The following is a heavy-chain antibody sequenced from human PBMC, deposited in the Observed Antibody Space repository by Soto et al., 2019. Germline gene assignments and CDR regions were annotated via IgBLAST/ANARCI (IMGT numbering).Heavy chain of an antibody. CDR1: GYIFTNYV. D-gene: IGHD6-19*01. CDR2: INGGTGNK. J-gene: IGHJ6*02. V-gene: IGHV1-3*01. CDR3: TREPPAVAGEAGDSYSYGMDV. Sequence: ASVKVSCKASGYIFTNYVMHWVRQAPGQGLEWLGWINGGTGNKQYSQKFQGRVTITRDASASTAYMELSSLISEDTAIYYCTREPPAVAGEAGDSYSYGMDVWGQGTTVTVSS.